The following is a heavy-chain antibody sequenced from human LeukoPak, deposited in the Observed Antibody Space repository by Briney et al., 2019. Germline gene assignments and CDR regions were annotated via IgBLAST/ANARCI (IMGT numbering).Heavy chain of an antibody. V-gene: IGHV5-51*01. CDR3: ARRLTTVGYFDY. CDR1: GYRFTYCW. CDR2: IDPADSDA. Sequence: KVGESLKISCKTSGYRFTYCWIGWVRQMPGKGLEWMWIIDPADSDARYSPSFQGQVTFSADKSISTAYLQWRSLKASDTAIYYCARRLTTVGYFDYWGRGTMVTVSS. J-gene: IGHJ4*02. D-gene: IGHD4-23*01.